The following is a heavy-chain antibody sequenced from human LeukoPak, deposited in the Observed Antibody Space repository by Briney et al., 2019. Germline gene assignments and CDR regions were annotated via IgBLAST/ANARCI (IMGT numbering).Heavy chain of an antibody. CDR2: INLNSGGA. V-gene: IGHV1-2*02. J-gene: IGHJ4*02. CDR1: GYTFTGYY. Sequence: ASVKVSCKGSGYTFTGYYIHWVRQAPGQGLQWMGWINLNSGGANYAQKFQGRVTMTRDTSISTGYMELRRLRSDDTAVYYCAAALDLDYNMISYYWGQGTLVTVSS. D-gene: IGHD4-11*01. CDR3: AAALDLDYNMISYY.